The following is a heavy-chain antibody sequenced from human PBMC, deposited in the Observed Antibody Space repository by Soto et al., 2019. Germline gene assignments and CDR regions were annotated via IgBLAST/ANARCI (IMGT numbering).Heavy chain of an antibody. V-gene: IGHV4-39*01. CDR1: GGSISSGGYY. D-gene: IGHD5-18*01. CDR3: ARPRYGHYYYGMDV. CDR2: IYYSGST. Sequence: KTSETLSLTCTVSGGSISSGGYYWSWIRQHPGKGLEWIGYIYYSGSTYCNPSLKSRVTISVDTSKNQFSLKLSSVTAADTAVYYCARPRYGHYYYGMDVWGQGTTVTVSS. J-gene: IGHJ6*02.